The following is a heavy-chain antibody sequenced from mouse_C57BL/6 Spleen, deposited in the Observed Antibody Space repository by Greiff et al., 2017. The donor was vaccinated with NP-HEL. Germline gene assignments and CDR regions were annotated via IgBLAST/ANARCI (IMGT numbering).Heavy chain of an antibody. CDR2: ISSGGDYI. CDR3: TRDYGNDGGNAMDY. J-gene: IGHJ4*01. V-gene: IGHV5-9-1*02. Sequence: EVMLVESGEGLVKPGGSLKLSCAASGFTFSSYAMSWVRQTPEKRLEWVAYISSGGDYIYYADTVKGRFTISRDNARNTLYLQMSSLKSEDTAMYYCTRDYGNDGGNAMDYWGQGTSVTVSS. D-gene: IGHD2-2*01. CDR1: GFTFSSYA.